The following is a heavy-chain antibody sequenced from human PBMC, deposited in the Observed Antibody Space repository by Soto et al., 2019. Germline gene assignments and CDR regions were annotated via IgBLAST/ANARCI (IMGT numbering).Heavy chain of an antibody. J-gene: IGHJ4*02. Sequence: QVQLQESGPGLVKPSQTLSLTCTVSGGSISSGGYYWSWIRQHPGKGLEWIGYIYYSGSTYYNPSLNSRVTIAVDTSRNQFSLKLRSVTAADTAVYYCARSNGYYYDSSGLVFDYWGQGTLVTVSS. CDR3: ARSNGYYYDSSGLVFDY. D-gene: IGHD3-22*01. CDR1: GGSISSGGYY. V-gene: IGHV4-31*03. CDR2: IYYSGST.